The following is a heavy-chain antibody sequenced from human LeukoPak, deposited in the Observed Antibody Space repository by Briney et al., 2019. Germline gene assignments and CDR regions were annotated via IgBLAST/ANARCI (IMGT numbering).Heavy chain of an antibody. J-gene: IGHJ4*02. CDR1: GGTFSSYA. Sequence: GSSVKVSCKASGGTFSSYAISWVRQAPGQGLEWMGGIIPIFGTANYAQKFQGRVTITADESTSTAYMELSSLRSEDTAVYYCARAPILRFDWFTGGYYFDHWGQGTLVTVSS. CDR3: ARAPILRFDWFTGGYYFDH. CDR2: IIPIFGTA. V-gene: IGHV1-69*01. D-gene: IGHD3-9*01.